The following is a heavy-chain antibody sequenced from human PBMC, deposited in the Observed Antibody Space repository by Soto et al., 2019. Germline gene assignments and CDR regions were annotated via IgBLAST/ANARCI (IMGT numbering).Heavy chain of an antibody. CDR2: INHSVST. J-gene: IGHJ4*02. CDR1: GGSFSGYY. D-gene: IGHD6-6*01. CDR3: ARGFSSPKIDY. Sequence: PSETLSLTCAVYGGSFSGYYWSWIRQPPGKGLEWFGEINHSVSTNYNPSLNSRFTISVDTSKNQFSLKLSSVTAADTAVYYCARGFSSPKIDYWGQGTLVTVSS. V-gene: IGHV4-34*01.